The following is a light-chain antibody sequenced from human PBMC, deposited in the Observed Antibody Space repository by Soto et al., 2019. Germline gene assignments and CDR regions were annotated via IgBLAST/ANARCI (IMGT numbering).Light chain of an antibody. CDR3: QQYHNWPLT. V-gene: IGKV3-15*01. CDR2: VAS. Sequence: EIVMTQSPATLSVSPGERATLSCRASQSVSRNLAWYQHKPGHAPRLLIYVASTRATDIPARFSGSGSGTEFTLTISSLQSEDFAVYYWQQYHNWPLTFGGGTKVEIK. J-gene: IGKJ4*01. CDR1: QSVSRN.